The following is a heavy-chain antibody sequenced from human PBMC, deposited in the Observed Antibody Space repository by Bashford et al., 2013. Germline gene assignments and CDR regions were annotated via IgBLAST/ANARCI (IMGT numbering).Heavy chain of an antibody. CDR1: GFTLGDYG. J-gene: IGHJ6*02. D-gene: IGHD3-10*02. Sequence: GGSLRLSCTISGFTLGDYGMNWFRQAPGKGLEWVGFIRSKAYGGTTDYADSVKGRFTISRDNAKNSLYLQMNSLRAEDTAVYYCARMLPYYYYGMDVWGQGTTVTVSS. V-gene: IGHV3-48*04. CDR2: IRSKAYGGTT. CDR3: ARMLPYYYYGMDV.